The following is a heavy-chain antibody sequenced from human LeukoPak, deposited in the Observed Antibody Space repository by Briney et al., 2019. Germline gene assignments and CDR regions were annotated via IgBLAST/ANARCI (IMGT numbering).Heavy chain of an antibody. CDR3: ATTTLMGTYCDSKKYAFDI. CDR2: IIPIFGTA. Sequence: GSSVKVSCKASGGTFSSYAISWVRQAPGQGLEWMGGIIPIFGTANYAQKFQGRVTITADESTSTAYMELSSLRSEDTAVCYCATTTLMGTYCDSKKYAFDIWGQGTMVTVSS. V-gene: IGHV1-69*01. D-gene: IGHD3-22*01. J-gene: IGHJ3*02. CDR1: GGTFSSYA.